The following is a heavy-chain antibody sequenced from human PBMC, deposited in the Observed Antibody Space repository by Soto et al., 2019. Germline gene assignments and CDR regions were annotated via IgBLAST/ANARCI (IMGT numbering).Heavy chain of an antibody. Sequence: GGSLRLSCAASGFTFSNYWMSWVRQAPGKGLEWVANIKQDESEKYYVDSVKGRFTISRDNAKNSLYLQMNSLRAEDTAVYYCARALWTTAYWGRGTLVTVSS. CDR1: GFTFSNYW. J-gene: IGHJ4*02. V-gene: IGHV3-7*05. CDR3: ARALWTTAY. D-gene: IGHD1-1*01. CDR2: IKQDESEK.